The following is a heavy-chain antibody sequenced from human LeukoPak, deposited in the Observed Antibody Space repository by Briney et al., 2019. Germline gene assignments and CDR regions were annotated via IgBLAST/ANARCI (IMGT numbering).Heavy chain of an antibody. J-gene: IGHJ4*02. CDR2: TYSGGFT. CDR3: ARGFLFRGGYYFDD. V-gene: IGHV3-53*01. Sequence: GESLKISCAASGSTVSSTYMSWVRQALGKGLDWVSLTYSGGFTYYADSVKGRFTISRDNSKNTLCLQMNSLGAADTAVYYCARGFLFRGGYYFDDWGQGTLVTVSS. D-gene: IGHD3-10*02. CDR1: GSTVSSTY.